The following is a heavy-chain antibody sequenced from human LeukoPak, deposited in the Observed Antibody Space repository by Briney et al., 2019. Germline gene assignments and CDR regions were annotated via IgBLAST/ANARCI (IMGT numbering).Heavy chain of an antibody. CDR2: IYTSGST. J-gene: IGHJ4*02. V-gene: IGHV4-4*07. D-gene: IGHD3-10*01. CDR3: AREIEMVRGVIAPFDY. Sequence: SETLPLTCTVSGGSISSYYWSWIRQPAGKGLEWIGRIYTSGSTNYNPSLKSRVTMSVDTSKNQFSLKLSSVTAADTAVYYCAREIEMVRGVIAPFDYWGQGTLVTVSS. CDR1: GGSISSYY.